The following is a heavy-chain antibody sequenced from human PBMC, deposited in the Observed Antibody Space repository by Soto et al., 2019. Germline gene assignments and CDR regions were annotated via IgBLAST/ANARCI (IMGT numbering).Heavy chain of an antibody. CDR2: IWYDGGNK. D-gene: IGHD6-19*01. V-gene: IGHV3-33*01. CDR1: GFTFSIYG. Sequence: QVQLVESGGGVVQPGRSLRLSCAASGFTFSIYGMHWVRQAPGKGLEWVAIIWYDGGNKYYADSVKGRFTISRDNSKNTLYRQMNSLRAEDRAVYYCARSNGAVPGTGYFDHWGQGTLVTVSS. J-gene: IGHJ4*02. CDR3: ARSNGAVPGTGYFDH.